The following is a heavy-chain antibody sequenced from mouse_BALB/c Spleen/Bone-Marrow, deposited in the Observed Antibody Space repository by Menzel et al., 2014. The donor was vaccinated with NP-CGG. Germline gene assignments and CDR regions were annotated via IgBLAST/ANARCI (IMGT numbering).Heavy chain of an antibody. D-gene: IGHD2-14*01. V-gene: IGHV5-4*02. CDR2: ISDGGTYT. CDR1: GFTFSDYY. Sequence: DVKLVESGGGLVKPGGSLKLSCAASGFTFSDYYIYWVRRTPEKRLEWVATISDGGTYTYYPDTVKGRFTISRDNAKNNLYLQMNGLKSEDTAMYYCVRDGDYRYACFTYWGQGTLVTVSA. CDR3: VRDGDYRYACFTY. J-gene: IGHJ3*01.